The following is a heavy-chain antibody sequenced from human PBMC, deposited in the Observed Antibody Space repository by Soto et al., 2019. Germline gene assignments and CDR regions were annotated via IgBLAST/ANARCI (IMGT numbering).Heavy chain of an antibody. D-gene: IGHD6-6*01. Sequence: QVQLQESGPGLVKPSQTLSLTCTVPGGSISSGDYYWSWIRQHPGKGLEWIGHIYNSGSTYYNPSLKSRVTISVDTSKNQFSLKLNSVTAADTAVYYCARVTYSSCPGYYYYCMEVWGKVSRVTVS. V-gene: IGHV4-31*03. CDR2: IYNSGST. J-gene: IGHJ6*04. CDR1: GGSISSGDYY. CDR3: ARVTYSSCPGYYYYCMEV.